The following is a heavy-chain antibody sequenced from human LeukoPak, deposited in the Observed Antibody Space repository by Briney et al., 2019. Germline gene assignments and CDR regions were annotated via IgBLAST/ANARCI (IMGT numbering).Heavy chain of an antibody. D-gene: IGHD6-13*01. CDR2: IYSGGST. Sequence: GGSLRLSCAASGFTVSSNYMSWVRQAPGKGLEWVSVIYSGGSTYYADSVKGRFTISRDNSKNTLYLQMKSLRAEDTAVYYCAREYSKCFDLWGRGTLVTVSS. CDR1: GFTVSSNY. V-gene: IGHV3-53*01. J-gene: IGHJ2*01. CDR3: AREYSKCFDL.